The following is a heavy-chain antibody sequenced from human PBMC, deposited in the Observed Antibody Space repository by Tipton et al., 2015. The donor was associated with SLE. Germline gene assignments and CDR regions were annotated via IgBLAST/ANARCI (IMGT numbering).Heavy chain of an antibody. V-gene: IGHV4-59*01. CDR1: GGSINIYS. Sequence: TLSLTCTVSGGSINIYSLSWIRPPPGKGLEWICYISYSVSTNYNPSLESRVTMSVDTSKNQFSLKLTSVTAADTAVYYCARAERLTLIADASTHYSYYMDVWGKGTTVTVSS. D-gene: IGHD3-22*01. CDR2: ISYSVST. J-gene: IGHJ6*03. CDR3: ARAERLTLIADASTHYSYYMDV.